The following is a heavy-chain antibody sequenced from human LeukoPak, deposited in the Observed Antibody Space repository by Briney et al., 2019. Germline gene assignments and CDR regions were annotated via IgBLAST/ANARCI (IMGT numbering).Heavy chain of an antibody. CDR2: IIPIFGTA. CDR1: GGTFNNYA. Sequence: ASVKVSCKASGGTFNNYAISWVRQAPGQGLEWMGGIIPIFGTANYAQKFQGRVTITADKSTSTAYMDLSSLRAEDTAVYYCARDGPDMNYFDYWGQGTLVTVSS. J-gene: IGHJ4*02. D-gene: IGHD2-15*01. CDR3: ARDGPDMNYFDY. V-gene: IGHV1-69*06.